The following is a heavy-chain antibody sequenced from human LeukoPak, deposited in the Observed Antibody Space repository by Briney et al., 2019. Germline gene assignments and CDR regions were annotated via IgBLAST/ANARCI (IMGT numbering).Heavy chain of an antibody. CDR3: AGNSRWGYYYYYMDV. V-gene: IGHV1-2*02. D-gene: IGHD4-23*01. Sequence: ASVKVSCKASGYTFTSYGISWVRQAPGQGLEWMGWINPNSGGTNYAQKFQGRVTMTRDTSISIVYMELSRLRSDDPAVYYCAGNSRWGYYYYYMDVWGKGTTVTVSS. CDR1: GYTFTSYG. J-gene: IGHJ6*03. CDR2: INPNSGGT.